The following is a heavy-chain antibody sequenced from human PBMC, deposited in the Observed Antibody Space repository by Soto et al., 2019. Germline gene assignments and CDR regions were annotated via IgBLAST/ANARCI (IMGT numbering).Heavy chain of an antibody. D-gene: IGHD6-13*01. V-gene: IGHV1-18*01. J-gene: IGHJ6*02. CDR1: GYTFTSYG. CDR2: ISAYNGNT. Sequence: QVQLVQSGAEVKKPGASVKVSCKASGYTFTSYGISWVRQAPGQGLEWMGGISAYNGNTNYAQKLQGRVTMTTDTSTSTAYMEPRGLRSDDTAVYYCASFSIAAADPYGMDVWGQGTTVTVSS. CDR3: ASFSIAAADPYGMDV.